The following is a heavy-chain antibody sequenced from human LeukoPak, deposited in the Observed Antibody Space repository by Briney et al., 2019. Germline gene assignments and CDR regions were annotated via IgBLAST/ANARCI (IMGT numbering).Heavy chain of an antibody. Sequence: GGSLRLSCAASGFTFSDYYMSWIRQTPGKGLEWVSYISDSSGYKNYADSLKGRFTISRDNAKNSVYLQMNSLSAEDTAVYYCERQGLYDSSDFWTFQHWGQGTLVTVSS. J-gene: IGHJ1*01. CDR2: ISDSSGYK. V-gene: IGHV3-11*06. CDR1: GFTFSDYY. D-gene: IGHD3/OR15-3a*01. CDR3: ERQGLYDSSDFWTFQH.